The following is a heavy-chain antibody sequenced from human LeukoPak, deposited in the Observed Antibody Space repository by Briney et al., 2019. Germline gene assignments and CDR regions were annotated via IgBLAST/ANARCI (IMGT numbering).Heavy chain of an antibody. V-gene: IGHV3-33*01. D-gene: IGHD6-6*01. CDR1: GFTFSSYA. J-gene: IGHJ4*02. Sequence: GGSLRLSCAASGFTFSSYAMHWVRQAPGKGLEWVAIIWSDGNNKYYADSVEGRFTISRDTSKNTLFLQMNSLRAEDTAVYYCARAWLAARHYDYWGQGTLVTVSS. CDR3: ARAWLAARHYDY. CDR2: IWSDGNNK.